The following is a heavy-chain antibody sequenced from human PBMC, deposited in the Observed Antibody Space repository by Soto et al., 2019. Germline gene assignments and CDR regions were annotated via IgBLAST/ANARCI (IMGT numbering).Heavy chain of an antibody. V-gene: IGHV4-30-2*03. J-gene: IGHJ6*02. CDR1: RGSISSGRYS. CDR3: ARLGGYCSSAICFGYYAMDV. D-gene: IGHD2-2*01. Sequence: TLSLTCAVSRGSISSGRYSWSWIRQPPRECLEWIGAIYHSGRTYYNPSLESRVTISVDTSKNQFSLKVTSVTVADTAVYFCARLGGYCSSAICFGYYAMDVWGQGTTVTVSS. CDR2: IYHSGRT.